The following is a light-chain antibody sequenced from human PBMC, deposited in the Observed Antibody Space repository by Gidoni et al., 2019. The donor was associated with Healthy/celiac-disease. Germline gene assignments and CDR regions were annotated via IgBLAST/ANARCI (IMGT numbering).Light chain of an antibody. CDR1: KLGDKY. V-gene: IGLV3-1*01. Sequence: SYELTQPPSVSVSPGQTASITSSGDKLGDKYACWYQQKPGQSPVLVIYQDSKRPSGIPERFSGSNSGNTATLTISGTQAMDEADYYCQAWDSSTEEVFGGGTKLTVL. CDR2: QDS. CDR3: QAWDSSTEEV. J-gene: IGLJ2*01.